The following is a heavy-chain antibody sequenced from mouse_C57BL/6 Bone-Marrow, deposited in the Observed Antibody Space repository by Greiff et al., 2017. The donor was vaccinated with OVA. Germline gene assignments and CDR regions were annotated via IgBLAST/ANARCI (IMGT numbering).Heavy chain of an antibody. J-gene: IGHJ3*01. V-gene: IGHV5-9-1*02. CDR2: ISSGGDYI. CDR1: GFTFSSYA. Sequence: KPVASGELVVKPVWSLKLSCAASGFTFSSYAMSWVRQTPEKRLEWVAYISSGGDYIYYADTVKGRFTISRDNARNTLYLQMSSLKSEDTAMYYCTHGFAYWGQGTLVTVSA. CDR3: THGFAY.